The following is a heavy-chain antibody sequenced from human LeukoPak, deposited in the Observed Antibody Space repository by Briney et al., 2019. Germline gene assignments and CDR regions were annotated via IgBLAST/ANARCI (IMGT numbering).Heavy chain of an antibody. Sequence: GGSLGLSCAASGFTFSSYAMSWVRQAPGKGLEWVSAISGSGGSTNYADSVKGRFTISRDNSKNTLYLQMNSLRAEDTAVYYCAKVPYDSSGYSTYYFDYWGQGTLVTVSS. CDR1: GFTFSSYA. D-gene: IGHD3-22*01. V-gene: IGHV3-23*01. CDR3: AKVPYDSSGYSTYYFDY. J-gene: IGHJ4*02. CDR2: ISGSGGST.